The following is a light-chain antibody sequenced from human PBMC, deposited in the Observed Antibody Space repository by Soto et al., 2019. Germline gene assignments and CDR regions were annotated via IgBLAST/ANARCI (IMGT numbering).Light chain of an antibody. CDR1: SSNIGSNS. J-gene: IGLJ2*01. V-gene: IGLV1-44*01. Sequence: QSVLTQPPSASGAPGQRVTISCSGSSSNIGSNSVNWYQQLPGTAPKLLIYSNDQRSSGVPDRLSGSKSGTSASLVISGLQSEDEAEYYCSTWDDSVNAVLFGGGTKLTVL. CDR3: STWDDSVNAVL. CDR2: SND.